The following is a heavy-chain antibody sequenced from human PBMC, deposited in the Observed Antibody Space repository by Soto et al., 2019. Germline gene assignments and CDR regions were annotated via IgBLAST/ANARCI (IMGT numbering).Heavy chain of an antibody. CDR3: AKDVKTTVVRAYDY. V-gene: IGHV3-23*01. D-gene: IGHD4-17*01. J-gene: IGHJ4*02. CDR1: GFTFSSYA. Sequence: EVQLLESGGGLVQPGGSLRLSCAASGFTFSSYAMTWVRQAPGKGLEWVSVISGPGDTTYYADSVKGRFTISRDNFKNTVCLQMNSLRAEDTAVYHCAKDVKTTVVRAYDYWGQGTLVTVSS. CDR2: ISGPGDTT.